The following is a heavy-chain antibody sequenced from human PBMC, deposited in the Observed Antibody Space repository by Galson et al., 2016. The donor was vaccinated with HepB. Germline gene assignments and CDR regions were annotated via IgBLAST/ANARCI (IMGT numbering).Heavy chain of an antibody. D-gene: IGHD2-8*01. CDR2: INGGYGST. Sequence: SVKVSCKASGYTFNTYAIHWVRQAPGQRLEWMGWINGGYGSTKYSQKFQGRVTITSDTSASTVYMELGSLRSEDTAVYYCARDPLGTGFCTNAVCPGSAFDIWGQGTMVTVSS. V-gene: IGHV1-3*01. CDR3: ARDPLGTGFCTNAVCPGSAFDI. CDR1: GYTFNTYA. J-gene: IGHJ3*02.